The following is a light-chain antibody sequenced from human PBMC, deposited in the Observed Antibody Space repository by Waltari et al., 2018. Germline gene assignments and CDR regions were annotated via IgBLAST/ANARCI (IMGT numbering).Light chain of an antibody. CDR1: AFPRQH. V-gene: IGLV3-25*03. Sequence: SYELNKPPSVLVSPGQTARITCHGDAFPRQHSFWYQQRSGEAPVLDIYKDTERPSGIPERFSGSSSGTRVTLTISGVQAQDEADYYCQSTDNSGTYVVFGGGTKLTVL. CDR2: KDT. J-gene: IGLJ2*01. CDR3: QSTDNSGTYVV.